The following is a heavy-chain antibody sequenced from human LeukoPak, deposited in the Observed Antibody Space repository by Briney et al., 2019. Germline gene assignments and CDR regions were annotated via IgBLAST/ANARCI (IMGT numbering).Heavy chain of an antibody. J-gene: IGHJ3*02. Sequence: SETLSLTCTVSGGSISSSSYYWGWIRQPPGKGLEWIGSIYYSGSTYYNPSLKSRVTISVDTSKNQFSLKLSSVTAADTAVYYCARDRGGTSGPDAFDIWGQGTMVTVSS. D-gene: IGHD1-26*01. V-gene: IGHV4-39*07. CDR1: GGSISSSSYY. CDR2: IYYSGST. CDR3: ARDRGGTSGPDAFDI.